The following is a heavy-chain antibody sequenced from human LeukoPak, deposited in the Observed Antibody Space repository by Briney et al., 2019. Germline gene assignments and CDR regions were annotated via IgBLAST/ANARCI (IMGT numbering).Heavy chain of an antibody. J-gene: IGHJ3*02. V-gene: IGHV3-11*01. D-gene: IGHD1-26*01. CDR3: ARGGSYLSAFDI. CDR1: GFTFSDYY. CDR2: ISSSGSTI. Sequence: GGSLRLSCEVSGFTFSDYYMSWIRQAPGMGLEWLSYISSSGSTIYYADSVKGRFTISRDSANNSLYLQMNGLRAEDTAVYYCARGGSYLSAFDIWGQGTMVTVSS.